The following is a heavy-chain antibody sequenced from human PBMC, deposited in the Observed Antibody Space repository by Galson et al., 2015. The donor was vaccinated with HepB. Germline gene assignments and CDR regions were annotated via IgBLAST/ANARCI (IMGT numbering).Heavy chain of an antibody. CDR2: IRHDGSNK. CDR3: AREAPFTSSGWTNWFDL. D-gene: IGHD6-19*01. CDR1: GFMFSRYG. Sequence: SLRLSCAASGFMFSRYGMHWVRQAPGKGLEWVAVIRHDGSNKYYADSVKGRFSISRDDSKKILYLQMNSLRAEDTAVYSCAREAPFTSSGWTNWFDLWGRGTLVTVPS. J-gene: IGHJ5*02. V-gene: IGHV3-33*01.